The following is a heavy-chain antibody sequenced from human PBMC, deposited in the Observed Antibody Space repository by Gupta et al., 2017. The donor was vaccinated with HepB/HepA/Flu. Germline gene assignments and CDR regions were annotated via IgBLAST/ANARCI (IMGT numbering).Heavy chain of an antibody. CDR3: ARVSVTPNWFDP. V-gene: IGHV3-74*01. D-gene: IGHD4-17*01. Sequence: EVQLVESGGGLVKLGGSLRLSCAGARLPFSSYWMHWVRQAPGKGLVCVARIDEYGRTINYADSVKGRFTISRDNAKNTVYLQMNSLRADDTAVYYCARVSVTPNWFDPWGQVTLVTVSS. J-gene: IGHJ5*02. CDR1: RLPFSSYW. CDR2: IDEYGRTI.